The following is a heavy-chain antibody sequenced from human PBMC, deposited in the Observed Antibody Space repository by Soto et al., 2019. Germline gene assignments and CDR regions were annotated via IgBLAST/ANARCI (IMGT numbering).Heavy chain of an antibody. D-gene: IGHD2-21*02. CDR3: ARGGHVVVGTADLDY. V-gene: IGHV1-46*01. CDR2: VNPSGGHT. CDR1: GDTFTDYY. Sequence: QVQLVQSGAEVKKPGASVKVSCKASGDTFTDYYIHWVRQAPGQGLEWMGTVNPSGGHTTYAQHFLGRMTMTRDTSTSTLYMELASLTSEDTSIYFCARGGHVVVGTADLDYWGQGTLVTVSS. J-gene: IGHJ4*02.